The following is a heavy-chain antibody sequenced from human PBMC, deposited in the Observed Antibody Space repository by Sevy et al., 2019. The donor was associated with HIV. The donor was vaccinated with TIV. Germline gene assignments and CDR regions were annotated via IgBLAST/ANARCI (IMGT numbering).Heavy chain of an antibody. Sequence: GGSLRLSCAASRFTFSNYAIHWVRQAPGKGLEWVAVMSYDGNNKYYSDSVKGRFSISRDNSNNTLYLQLNSLRPEDTAVYYCARGGGYCGGDCYSIDYWGQGALVTVSS. CDR2: MSYDGNNK. V-gene: IGHV3-30-3*01. CDR3: ARGGGYCGGDCYSIDY. D-gene: IGHD2-21*02. CDR1: RFTFSNYA. J-gene: IGHJ4*02.